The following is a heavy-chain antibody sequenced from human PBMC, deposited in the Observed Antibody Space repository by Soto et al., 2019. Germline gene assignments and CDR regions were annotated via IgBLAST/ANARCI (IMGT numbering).Heavy chain of an antibody. J-gene: IGHJ4*02. D-gene: IGHD3-3*01. CDR1: GFTFSKAW. V-gene: IGHV3-15*01. CDR2: IKSETDGGTT. CDR3: TTDALRFLEWFSY. Sequence: KPGGSLRLSCATSGFTFSKAWMSWVRQAPGKGLEWVGRIKSETDGGTTDYAAPVKGRFTISRDDSKNTLYLQMNSLKTEDTAVYYCTTDALRFLEWFSYWGQGTLVTVSS.